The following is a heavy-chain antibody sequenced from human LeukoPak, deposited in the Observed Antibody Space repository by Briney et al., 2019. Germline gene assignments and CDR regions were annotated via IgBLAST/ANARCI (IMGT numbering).Heavy chain of an antibody. CDR1: GYTFTGYY. CDR3: AREGRDGDLGSNDY. V-gene: IGHV1-2*02. D-gene: IGHD3-10*01. CDR2: INPNSGGT. J-gene: IGHJ4*02. Sequence: ASVKVSCKASGYTFTGYYMHWVRQAPGQGLERMGWINPNSGGTNYAQKFQGRVTMTRDTSISTAYMELSRLRSDDTAVYYCAREGRDGDLGSNDYWGQGTLVTVSS.